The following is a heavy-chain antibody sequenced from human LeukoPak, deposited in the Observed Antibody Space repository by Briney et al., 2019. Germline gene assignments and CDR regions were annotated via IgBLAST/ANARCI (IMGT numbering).Heavy chain of an antibody. CDR2: INHSGST. D-gene: IGHD2-2*01. CDR1: GGSFSGYY. CDR3: ARAQDIVVVPAAMYAFDI. J-gene: IGHJ3*02. V-gene: IGHV4-34*01. Sequence: SETLSLTCAVYGGSFSGYYWSWLRQPPGKGLEWIGEINHSGSTNYNPSLKSRVTISVDTSKNQFSLKLSSVTAADTAVYYCARAQDIVVVPAAMYAFDIWGQGTMVTVSS.